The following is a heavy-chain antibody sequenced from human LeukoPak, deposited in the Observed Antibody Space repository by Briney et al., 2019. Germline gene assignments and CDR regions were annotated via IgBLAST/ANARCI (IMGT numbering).Heavy chain of an antibody. CDR3: ASDGGWGKFNY. D-gene: IGHD7-27*01. V-gene: IGHV3-7*01. Sequence: PGGSLRLSCSASLFTLTTYAMSWVRQAPGKGLEWVANTSPDGSGKYHVDSVKGRFTISRDNAEKILYLQMDSLRAEDTAVYYCASDGGWGKFNYWGQGTLVTVSS. CDR1: LFTLTTYA. CDR2: TSPDGSGK. J-gene: IGHJ4*02.